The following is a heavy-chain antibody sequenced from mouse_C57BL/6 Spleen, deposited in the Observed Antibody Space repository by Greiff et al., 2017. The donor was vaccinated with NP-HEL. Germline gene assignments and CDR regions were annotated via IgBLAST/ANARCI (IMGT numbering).Heavy chain of an antibody. J-gene: IGHJ1*03. Sequence: VQLQQSGPELVKPGASVKISCKASGYAFSSSWMNWVKQRPGKGLEWIGRIYPGDGDTNYNGKFKGKATLTADKSSSTAYMQLSSLTSEDSAVYFCAREGFYTYFDVWGTGTTVTVSS. CDR3: AREGFYTYFDV. CDR1: GYAFSSSW. V-gene: IGHV1-82*01. CDR2: IYPGDGDT. D-gene: IGHD2-1*01.